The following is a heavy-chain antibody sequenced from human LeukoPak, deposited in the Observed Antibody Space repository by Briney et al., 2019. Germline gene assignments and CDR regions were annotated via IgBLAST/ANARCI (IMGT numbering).Heavy chain of an antibody. CDR3: AKGKGDSNLDWFDP. CDR1: GFTFSSYA. CDR2: ISGSGGST. J-gene: IGHJ5*02. D-gene: IGHD4-11*01. Sequence: GGSLRLSCAASGFTFSSYAMSWVRQAPGKGLEWVSAISGSGGSTYYADSVKGRFTISRDNSKSTLYLQINSLGAGDTAIYYCAKGKGDSNLDWFDPWGQGTLVTVSS. V-gene: IGHV3-23*01.